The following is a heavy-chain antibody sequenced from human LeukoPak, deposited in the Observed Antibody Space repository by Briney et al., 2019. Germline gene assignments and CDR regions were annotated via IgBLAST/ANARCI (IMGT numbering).Heavy chain of an antibody. Sequence: ASVKVSCKASGYTFTSYDINWVRQATGQGLEWMGWMNPNSGNTGYAQKFQGRVTMTRNTSISTAYMELSSLRSEDTAVYYCARCPHYDFWSGYSEGNWFDPWGQGTLVTVSS. D-gene: IGHD3-3*01. V-gene: IGHV1-8*01. CDR3: ARCPHYDFWSGYSEGNWFDP. CDR2: MNPNSGNT. J-gene: IGHJ5*02. CDR1: GYTFTSYD.